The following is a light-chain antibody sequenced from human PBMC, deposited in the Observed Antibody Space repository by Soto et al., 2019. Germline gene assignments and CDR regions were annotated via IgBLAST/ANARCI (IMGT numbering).Light chain of an antibody. CDR1: QTVSSY. CDR3: QQYNNWPPELT. J-gene: IGKJ4*01. CDR2: GAS. V-gene: IGKV3-15*01. Sequence: EIVLTQSPDTLSLSPGERATLSCRASQTVSSYLPWYQQKPGQAPRLLIYGASTRATGIPARFSGSGSGTEFTLTISSLQSEDFAVYYCQQYNNWPPELTFGGGTKVDIK.